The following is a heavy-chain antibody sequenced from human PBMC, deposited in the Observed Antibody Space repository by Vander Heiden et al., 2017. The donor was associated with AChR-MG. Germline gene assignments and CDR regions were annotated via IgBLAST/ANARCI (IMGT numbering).Heavy chain of an antibody. Sequence: EVQLVESVGGLVTPGGSLRLSCAASGFTFSSSSTNWVRQAPGKGLGWVSSSSSSSSYIYYADSVKGRFTISRDNAKNSLYLQMNSLRAEDTAVYYCARGDIVVVVADYYYYGMDVWGQGTTVTVSS. CDR1: GFTFSSSS. D-gene: IGHD2-15*01. V-gene: IGHV3-21*01. CDR3: ARGDIVVVVADYYYYGMDV. CDR2: SSSSSSYI. J-gene: IGHJ6*02.